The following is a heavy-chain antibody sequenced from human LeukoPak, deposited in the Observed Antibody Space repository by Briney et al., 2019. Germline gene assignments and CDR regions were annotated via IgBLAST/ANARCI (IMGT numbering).Heavy chain of an antibody. V-gene: IGHV3-15*01. CDR1: GTTFSNAW. Sequence: GGSLRLSCAASGTTFSNAWMSWVRQAPGKGLEWVGRIKSKTDGGTTDYAAPVKGRFTISRDDSKNTLYLQMNSLKTEDTAVYYCTTDFTRYDSSGYTGWGQGTLVTVSS. CDR2: IKSKTDGGTT. J-gene: IGHJ4*02. CDR3: TTDFTRYDSSGYTG. D-gene: IGHD3-22*01.